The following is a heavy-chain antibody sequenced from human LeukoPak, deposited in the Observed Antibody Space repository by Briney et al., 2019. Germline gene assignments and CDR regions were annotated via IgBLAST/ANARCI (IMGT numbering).Heavy chain of an antibody. J-gene: IGHJ6*02. CDR1: GFTFSSYA. V-gene: IGHV3-23*01. CDR2: ISGSGGST. D-gene: IGHD3-10*01. Sequence: GGSLRLSCAASGFTFSSYAMSWVRQAPGKGLEWVSAISGSGGSTYYADSVKGRFTISRDNSKNTLYLQMNSLRAEDTAVYYCAKTAVTMVRGRYYGMDVWGQGTTVTVSS. CDR3: AKTAVTMVRGRYYGMDV.